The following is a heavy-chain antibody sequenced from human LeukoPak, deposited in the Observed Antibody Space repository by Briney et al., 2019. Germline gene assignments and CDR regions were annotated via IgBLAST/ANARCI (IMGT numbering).Heavy chain of an antibody. CDR2: ISSTGSTI. V-gene: IGHV3-11*01. J-gene: IGHJ4*02. Sequence: GGSLRLSCEASGFTFSDYYMSWIHQAPGNGLNWVSYISSTGSTIYYADPVKGRFTISRDNAKTSLYLQMNSLRAEDTAVYYCARTHFWSGSALDYWGQGTLVTVSS. CDR1: GFTFSDYY. CDR3: ARTHFWSGSALDY. D-gene: IGHD3-3*02.